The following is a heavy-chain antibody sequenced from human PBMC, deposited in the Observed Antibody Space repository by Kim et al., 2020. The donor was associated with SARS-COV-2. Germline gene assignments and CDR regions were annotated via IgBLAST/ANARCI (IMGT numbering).Heavy chain of an antibody. J-gene: IGHJ4*02. CDR3: AKASSSSGWYWGFDY. CDR2: ISAGGGTT. Sequence: GGSLRLSCAASGFTFSTSAMSWVRLAPGKGLEWVSGISAGGGTTYYADSLKGRFTISRDNSKNTLYLQMNSLRAEDTAIYYCAKASSSSGWYWGFDYWGQGTLVTVSS. CDR1: GFTFSTSA. V-gene: IGHV3-23*01. D-gene: IGHD6-19*01.